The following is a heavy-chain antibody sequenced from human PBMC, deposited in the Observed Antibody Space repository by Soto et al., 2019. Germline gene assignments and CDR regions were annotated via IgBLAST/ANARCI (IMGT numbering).Heavy chain of an antibody. CDR2: IYHSGSS. V-gene: IGHV4-38-2*01. CDR1: NYSISSDHY. Sequence: PSETLSLTCAVSNYSISSDHYWGWIRQPPGKGLEWIGTIYHSGSSYNNPSLKGRLTISVDTSKNQFSLQLNSVTSADTAVYYCARVVHDSSGYYFDFWGRGTLVTVSS. J-gene: IGHJ4*02. D-gene: IGHD3-22*01. CDR3: ARVVHDSSGYYFDF.